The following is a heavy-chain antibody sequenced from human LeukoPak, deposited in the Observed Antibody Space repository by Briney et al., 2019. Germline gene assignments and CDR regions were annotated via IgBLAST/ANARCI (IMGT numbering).Heavy chain of an antibody. CDR2: ISYDGSNK. D-gene: IGHD6-19*01. CDR3: ARDCHAYSSGWYYFDY. Sequence: SGGSLRLSCAASGFTFSSYAMHWVRQAPGKGLEWVAVISYDGSNKYYADTVKSRFTISRDNSKNTLYLQMNSLRAEDTAVYYCARDCHAYSSGWYYFDYWGQGTLVTVSS. V-gene: IGHV3-30*04. CDR1: GFTFSSYA. J-gene: IGHJ4*02.